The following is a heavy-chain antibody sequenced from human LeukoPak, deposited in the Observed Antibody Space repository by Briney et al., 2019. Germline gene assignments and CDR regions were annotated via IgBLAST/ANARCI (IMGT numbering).Heavy chain of an antibody. D-gene: IGHD2-15*01. CDR2: IYPSGST. Sequence: SETLSLTYTVSGGSVSSGIYYWIWIRQPAGKGLEWIGRIYPSGSTNYNPSLKSRVTMSVDTSKNQFSLKLTSVTAAETAVYYCSRECSGGSCYRSLDYWGQGTLVTVSS. V-gene: IGHV4-61*02. J-gene: IGHJ4*02. CDR1: GGSVSSGIYY. CDR3: SRECSGGSCYRSLDY.